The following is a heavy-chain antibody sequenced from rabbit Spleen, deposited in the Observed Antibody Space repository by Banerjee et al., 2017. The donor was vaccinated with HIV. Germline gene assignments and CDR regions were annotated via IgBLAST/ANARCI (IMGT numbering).Heavy chain of an antibody. CDR2: IDTRDGDT. Sequence: LEESGGGLVKPGGTLTLTCTVSGFSFSSNWICWVRQDPGKGLEWISCIDTRDGDTAYANWPKGRFTISKTSSTPVTLQMTSLTAADTATYFCARNYVNAFDPWGPGTLVTVS. D-gene: IGHD1-1*01. CDR3: ARNYVNAFDP. J-gene: IGHJ2*01. CDR1: GFSFSSNW. V-gene: IGHV1S45*01.